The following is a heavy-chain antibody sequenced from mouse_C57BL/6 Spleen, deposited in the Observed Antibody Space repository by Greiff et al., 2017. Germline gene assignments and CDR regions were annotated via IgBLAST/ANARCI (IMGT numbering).Heavy chain of an antibody. V-gene: IGHV1-15*01. Sequence: VQLVESGAELVRPGASVTLSCKASGYTFTDYEMHWVKQTPVHGLEWIGAIDPETGGTAYNQKFKGKAILTADKSSSTAYMELRSLTSEDSAVYYCTRSASSYDYWGQGTTLTVSS. CDR3: TRSASSYDY. D-gene: IGHD1-1*01. CDR2: IDPETGGT. CDR1: GYTFTDYE. J-gene: IGHJ2*01.